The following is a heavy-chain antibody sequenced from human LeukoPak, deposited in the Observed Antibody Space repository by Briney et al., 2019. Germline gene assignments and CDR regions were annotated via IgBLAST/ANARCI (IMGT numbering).Heavy chain of an antibody. V-gene: IGHV4-4*07. CDR3: AGSYSSSWSTETNWFDP. Sequence: SETLSLTCTVSGGSISSYYWSWIRQPAGKGLEWIGRIYTSGSTNYNPSLKSRVTMSVDTSKNQFSLKLSSVTAADTAVYYCAGSYSSSWSTETNWFDPWGQGTLVTVSS. CDR2: IYTSGST. CDR1: GGSISSYY. J-gene: IGHJ5*02. D-gene: IGHD6-13*01.